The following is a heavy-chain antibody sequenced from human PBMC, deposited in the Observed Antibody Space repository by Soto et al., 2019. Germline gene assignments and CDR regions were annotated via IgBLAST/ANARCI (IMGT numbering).Heavy chain of an antibody. CDR2: ISYDGSNK. Sequence: QVPLVESGGGVVQPGRSLRLSCAASGFTFSSYGMHWVRQAPGKGLEWVAVISYDGSNKYYGDSVQGRFTISRDHSKNTLYLQKNSLRVEGTAGYYCAKRPLPYDSSGYHPDYWGQGTLVTVSS. CDR1: GFTFSSYG. J-gene: IGHJ4*02. CDR3: AKRPLPYDSSGYHPDY. D-gene: IGHD3-22*01. V-gene: IGHV3-30*18.